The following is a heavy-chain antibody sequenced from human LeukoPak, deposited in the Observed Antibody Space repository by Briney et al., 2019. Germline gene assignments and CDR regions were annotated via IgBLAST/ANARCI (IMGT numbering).Heavy chain of an antibody. CDR3: ARGRFCSSTSCYRFIPARFGP. D-gene: IGHD2-2*02. CDR1: GYTFTSYG. J-gene: IGHJ5*02. CDR2: MNPNSGNT. Sequence: ASVKVSCKASGYTFTSYGINWVRQATGQGLEWMGWMNPNSGNTGYAQKFQGRVTITRNTSISTAYMELSSLRSEDTAVYYCARGRFCSSTSCYRFIPARFGPWGQGTLVTVSS. V-gene: IGHV1-8*03.